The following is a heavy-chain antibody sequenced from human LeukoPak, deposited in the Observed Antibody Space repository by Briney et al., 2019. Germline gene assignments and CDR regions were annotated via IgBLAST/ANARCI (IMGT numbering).Heavy chain of an antibody. D-gene: IGHD1-26*01. J-gene: IGHJ4*02. CDR2: ISNSGST. Sequence: SETLSLTCTVSGGSIGGNSYWSWIRRPPGKGPEWIGHISNSGSTYYSPSLSSRVTISLDTSKNQFSLKLRSVTAADTAVYYCARGGASSIPLDYWGRGTLVTVSS. V-gene: IGHV4-61*01. CDR1: GGSIGGNSY. CDR3: ARGGASSIPLDY.